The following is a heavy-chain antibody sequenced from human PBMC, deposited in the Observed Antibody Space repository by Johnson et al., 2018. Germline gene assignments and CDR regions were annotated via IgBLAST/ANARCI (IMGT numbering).Heavy chain of an antibody. V-gene: IGHV3-30*18. Sequence: VQLVESGGGVVQPGGSLRLSCAASGFTFGIHGMHWVRQAPGKGLAWAALISYDGSYKSYANSVKGRFTISRDNSKNTLYLQMSSLRVEDTALYYCAKSTCGGDCYLDYWGQGTLVTVSS. CDR1: GFTFGIHG. CDR3: AKSTCGGDCYLDY. J-gene: IGHJ4*02. CDR2: ISYDGSYK. D-gene: IGHD2-21*02.